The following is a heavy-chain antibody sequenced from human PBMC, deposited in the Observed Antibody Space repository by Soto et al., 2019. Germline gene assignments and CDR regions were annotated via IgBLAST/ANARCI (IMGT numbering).Heavy chain of an antibody. CDR1: GFTFTRYS. Sequence: SGESLKISCAASGFTFTRYSMNWVRQAPGKGLEWVSSISSTTNYIYYADSMKGRFTVSRDNAKNSVCLEMNSLSAEDTAVYYCARESEDLTSNFDYWGQGTLVTVSS. V-gene: IGHV3-21*01. CDR3: ARESEDLTSNFDY. J-gene: IGHJ4*02. CDR2: ISSTTNYI.